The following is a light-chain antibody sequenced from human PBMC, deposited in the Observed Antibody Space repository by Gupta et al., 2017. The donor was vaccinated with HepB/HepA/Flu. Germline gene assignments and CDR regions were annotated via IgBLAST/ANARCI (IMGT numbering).Light chain of an antibody. Sequence: SYVLTQPPSVSVAPGKTARITCGGNNIGSQSVHWYQQKPGQAPVLFIYYDSDRPSGIPERFSGSNSGNTATLTISRVEAGDEADYYCQVGDSNSDNVLFGGGTKLTVL. CDR3: QVGDSNSDNVL. J-gene: IGLJ2*01. CDR2: YDS. CDR1: NIGSQS. V-gene: IGLV3-21*04.